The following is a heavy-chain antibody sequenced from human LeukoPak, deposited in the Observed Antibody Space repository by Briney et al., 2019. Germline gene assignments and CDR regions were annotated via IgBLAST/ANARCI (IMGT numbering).Heavy chain of an antibody. CDR1: GGSISSSSYY. D-gene: IGHD6-13*01. J-gene: IGHJ4*02. Sequence: SETLSLTCTVSGGSISSSSYYWGWIRQPPGKGLEWIGSIYYSGSTYYNPSLKSRVTISVDTSKNQFSLKLSSVTAADTAVYYCARGPTGGYSSSWLFDYWGQGTLVTVSS. V-gene: IGHV4-39*07. CDR2: IYYSGST. CDR3: ARGPTGGYSSSWLFDY.